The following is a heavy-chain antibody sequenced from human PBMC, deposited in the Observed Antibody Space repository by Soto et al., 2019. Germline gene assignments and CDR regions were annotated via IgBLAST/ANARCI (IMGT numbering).Heavy chain of an antibody. CDR3: AKDVKGSGWTYYFDY. Sequence: QVQLVESGGGVVQPGRSLRLSCAASGFIFSNYGMHWVRQAPGKGLEWVAVIPYDGNYRYYADSVKGRFTISRDNSKNTLYLQMNSLRAEDTAVYYCAKDVKGSGWTYYFDYWGQGTLVTVSS. V-gene: IGHV3-30*18. CDR1: GFIFSNYG. D-gene: IGHD6-19*01. CDR2: IPYDGNYR. J-gene: IGHJ4*02.